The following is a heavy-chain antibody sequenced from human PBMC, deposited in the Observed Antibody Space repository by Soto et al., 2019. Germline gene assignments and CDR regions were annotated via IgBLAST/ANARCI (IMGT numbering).Heavy chain of an antibody. Sequence: TSETLSLTCAVYGGSFSGYYWIWIRQPPGKGLEWIGEINHSGSPNYNPSLKSRVTISVDTSKNQFSLKLSSVTAADTAVYYCASRRWLVFGRSTLFDYWGQGTLVTVSS. CDR3: ASRRWLVFGRSTLFDY. D-gene: IGHD6-19*01. CDR2: INHSGSP. CDR1: GGSFSGYY. V-gene: IGHV4-34*01. J-gene: IGHJ4*02.